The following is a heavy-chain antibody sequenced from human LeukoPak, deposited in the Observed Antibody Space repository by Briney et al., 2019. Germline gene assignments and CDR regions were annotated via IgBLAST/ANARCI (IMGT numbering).Heavy chain of an antibody. J-gene: IGHJ2*01. V-gene: IGHV4-59*01. CDR2: IYYSGST. Sequence: SETLSLTCTVSGGSISSYYWSWIRQPPGKGLEWIGYIYYSGSTNYNPSLKSRVTISVDTSKNQFSLKLSSVTAADTAVYYCARAPWSDCGGDCYLPYWYFDLWGRGTLVTVSS. CDR1: GGSISSYY. D-gene: IGHD2-21*02. CDR3: ARAPWSDCGGDCYLPYWYFDL.